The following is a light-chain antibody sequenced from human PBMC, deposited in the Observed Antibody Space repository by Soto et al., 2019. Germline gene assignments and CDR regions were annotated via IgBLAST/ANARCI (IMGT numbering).Light chain of an antibody. CDR3: QTWGTGIHWV. Sequence: QLVLTQSPSAAASLGASGNLTCTWGGGQSTYAIEWHHQGPEKGPRYLMRLNSDGSHSKENGIPDRFSGSSAGAERYLSISGLQSEDEADYYCQTWGTGIHWVFGGGTKLTVL. V-gene: IGLV4-69*01. J-gene: IGLJ3*02. CDR2: LNSDGSH. CDR1: GGQSTYA.